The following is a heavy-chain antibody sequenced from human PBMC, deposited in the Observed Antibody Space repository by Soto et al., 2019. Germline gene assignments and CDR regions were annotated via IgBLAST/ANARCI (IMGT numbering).Heavy chain of an antibody. Sequence: GGSLRLSCAASGFTFSSYAMSWVRQAPGKGLEWVSAISGSGGSTYYADSVKGRFTISRDNSKNTLYLQMNSLRAEDTAVYYCAKVVHYDILTGYYNRAYGFDYWGHGTLVTVSS. CDR3: AKVVHYDILTGYYNRAYGFDY. V-gene: IGHV3-23*01. CDR2: ISGSGGST. CDR1: GFTFSSYA. D-gene: IGHD3-9*01. J-gene: IGHJ4*01.